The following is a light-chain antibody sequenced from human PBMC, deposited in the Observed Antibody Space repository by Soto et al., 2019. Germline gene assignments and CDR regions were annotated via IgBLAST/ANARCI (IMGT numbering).Light chain of an antibody. CDR1: QSISTY. CDR3: QLSHSTPYI. J-gene: IGKJ2*01. CDR2: DAS. Sequence: DIQMTQSPSSLSASVGDRVTITCRASQSISTYLNWYQQKLGKAPNLLIYDASSLQSGVPSRFSGSGSGTDFTLTISSLQPEDFATDDCQLSHSTPYIFGQGTKLEIK. V-gene: IGKV1-39*01.